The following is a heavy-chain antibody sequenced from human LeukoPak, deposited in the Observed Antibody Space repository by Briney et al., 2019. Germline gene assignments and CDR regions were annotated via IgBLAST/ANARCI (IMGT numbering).Heavy chain of an antibody. CDR2: IYYSGST. CDR3: ARMVGSGFYFDY. D-gene: IGHD3-22*01. J-gene: IGHJ4*02. Sequence: PSETLSLTCIVSGGSISSYYWSWIRQPPGKGLEWIGYIYYSGSTNYNPSLKSRVTISVDTSKNQFSLKLSSVTAADTAVYYCARMVGSGFYFDYWGQGTLVTVSS. V-gene: IGHV4-59*08. CDR1: GGSISSYY.